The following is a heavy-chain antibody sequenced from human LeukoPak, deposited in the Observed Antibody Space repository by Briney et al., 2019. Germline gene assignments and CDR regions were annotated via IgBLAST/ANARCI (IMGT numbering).Heavy chain of an antibody. J-gene: IGHJ4*02. V-gene: IGHV4-30-4*01. CDR2: IYYSGSI. CDR1: GGSISSGDYY. Sequence: SQTLSLTCTVSGGSISSGDYYWSWIRQPPGKGLEWIGYIYYSGSIYYNPSLKSRVTISVDTSKNQFSLKLSSVTAADTAVYYCARLNLDYYGSGSYLDYWGQGTLVTVSS. D-gene: IGHD3-10*01. CDR3: ARLNLDYYGSGSYLDY.